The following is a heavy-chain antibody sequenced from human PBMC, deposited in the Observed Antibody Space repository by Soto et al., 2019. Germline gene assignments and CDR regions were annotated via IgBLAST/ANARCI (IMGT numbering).Heavy chain of an antibody. J-gene: IGHJ5*02. V-gene: IGHV4-61*01. Sequence: SETLSLTCTVSGGSVSSGSYYWSWIRQPPGKGLEWIGYIYYSGSTNYNPSLKSRVTISVDTSKNQFSLKLSSVTAADTAVYYCARAPLGVLEWLLGFDPWGQGTLVTVSS. D-gene: IGHD3-3*01. CDR2: IYYSGST. CDR1: GGSVSSGSYY. CDR3: ARAPLGVLEWLLGFDP.